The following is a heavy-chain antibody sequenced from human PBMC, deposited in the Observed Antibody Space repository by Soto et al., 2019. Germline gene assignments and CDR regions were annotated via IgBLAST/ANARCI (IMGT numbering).Heavy chain of an antibody. V-gene: IGHV3-48*02. CDR2: IDSSGDST. CDR1: GFTFKSHS. D-gene: IGHD6-13*01. Sequence: EVQLVESGGGLVQPGGSLRLSCSSSGFTFKSHSMNWVRQAPGKGLEWIARIDSSGDSTYYADSVKGRFAVSRDNANSALFIKMNSLRDEDTGVYYSARVQLVGWFFINIDLYRMDVWGQGTTVVVSS. CDR3: ARVQLVGWFFINIDLYRMDV. J-gene: IGHJ6*02.